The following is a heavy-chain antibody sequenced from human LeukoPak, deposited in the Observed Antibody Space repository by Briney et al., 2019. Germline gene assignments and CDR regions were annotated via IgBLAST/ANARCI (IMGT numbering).Heavy chain of an antibody. CDR3: ARRMATMLAFDI. D-gene: IGHD5-24*01. V-gene: IGHV4-59*05. Sequence: PSETLSLTCTVSGGSISSYYWSWIRQPPGKGLEWIGSIYYSGSTYYNPSLKSRVTISVDTSKNQFSLKLSSVTAADTAVYYCARRMATMLAFDIWGQGTMVTVSS. CDR1: GGSISSYY. J-gene: IGHJ3*02. CDR2: IYYSGST.